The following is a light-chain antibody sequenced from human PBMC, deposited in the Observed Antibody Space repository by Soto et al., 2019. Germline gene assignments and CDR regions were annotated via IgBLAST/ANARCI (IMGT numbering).Light chain of an antibody. CDR3: SSYTSSSTLV. CDR2: GNS. J-gene: IGLJ1*01. CDR1: SSNIGAGFD. V-gene: IGLV1-40*01. Sequence: QSVLTQPPSVSGAPGQRVTISCTGSSSNIGAGFDVHWYHQIAGTAPKLLIYGNSNRPSGVPDRFSGSKSGTSASLAINGLQAEDEGEYYCSSYTSSSTLVFGTGTKLTVL.